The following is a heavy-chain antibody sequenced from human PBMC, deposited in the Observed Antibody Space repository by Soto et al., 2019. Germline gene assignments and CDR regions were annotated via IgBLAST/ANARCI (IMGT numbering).Heavy chain of an antibody. CDR2: IYHSGST. CDR1: GGSISSGGYS. D-gene: IGHD6-6*01. J-gene: IGHJ4*02. Sequence: QLQLQESGSGLVKPSQTLSLTCAVSGGSISSGGYSWSWIRQPPGKGLEWIGYIYHSGSTYYNPSLKSRVTISVDRSKNQFSLKLSSVTAADTAVYYCARVSVAALGSYYFDYWGQGTLVTVSS. CDR3: ARVSVAALGSYYFDY. V-gene: IGHV4-30-2*01.